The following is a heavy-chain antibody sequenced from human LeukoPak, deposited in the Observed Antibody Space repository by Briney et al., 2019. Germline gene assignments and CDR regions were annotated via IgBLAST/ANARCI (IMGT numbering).Heavy chain of an antibody. V-gene: IGHV4-34*09. D-gene: IGHD3-22*01. Sequence: SETLSLTCAVYGGSFSGYYWSWIRQPPGKGLEWIGYIYYSGSTSYNPSLKSRVTISVDTSKNQFSLKLSSVTAADTAVYYCASRLTWRSDSSGYYLAGPPDYWGQGTLVTVSS. J-gene: IGHJ4*02. CDR1: GGSFSGYY. CDR2: IYYSGST. CDR3: ASRLTWRSDSSGYYLAGPPDY.